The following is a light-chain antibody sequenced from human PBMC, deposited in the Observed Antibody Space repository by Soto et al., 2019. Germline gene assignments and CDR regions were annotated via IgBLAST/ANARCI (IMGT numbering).Light chain of an antibody. Sequence: QSVLNQPGSVSGSSGQSITISCPGTSSDVGGYNYGSWYQQQSGKAPKLMIHEVSNRPSGVSNRFSGSKSCNTASLTISGLQAEVEVAYYCSSYTSSRAYVLGIGTKATV. V-gene: IGLV2-14*01. CDR1: SSDVGGYNY. CDR2: EVS. J-gene: IGLJ1*01. CDR3: SSYTSSRAYV.